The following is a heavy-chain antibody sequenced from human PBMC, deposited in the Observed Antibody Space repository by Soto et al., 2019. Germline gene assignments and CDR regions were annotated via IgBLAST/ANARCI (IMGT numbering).Heavy chain of an antibody. V-gene: IGHV3-33*01. D-gene: IGHD5-18*01. J-gene: IGHJ4*02. CDR1: GFTFSSQS. Sequence: XGCLRRTCAASGFTFSSQSMHWVRQAPGKGLDWVTLICYDGSKKYYADSVKGRFTISRDNSKNTVYLQMNSLRVEDTAVYYCERDGGYSSPDSWGQGTLVTVSS. CDR3: ERDGGYSSPDS. CDR2: ICYDGSKK.